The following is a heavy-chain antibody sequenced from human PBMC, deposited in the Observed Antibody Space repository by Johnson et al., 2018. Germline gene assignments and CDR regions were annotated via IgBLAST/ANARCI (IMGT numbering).Heavy chain of an antibody. V-gene: IGHV1-8*01. J-gene: IGHJ6*03. CDR3: ARVRYGDYPHYYYYYMDV. Sequence: QVQLVQSGAEVKKPGASVKVSCKASGYTFTSYDINWVRQATGQGLEWMGWMNPNSGNTGYAQKFQGRVTMTRNTSIRTAYMELSSLRSEDTAVYYCARVRYGDYPHYYYYYMDVWGKGTTVTVSS. CDR1: GYTFTSYD. D-gene: IGHD4-17*01. CDR2: MNPNSGNT.